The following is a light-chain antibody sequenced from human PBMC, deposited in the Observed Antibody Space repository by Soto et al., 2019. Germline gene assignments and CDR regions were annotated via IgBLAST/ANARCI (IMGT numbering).Light chain of an antibody. CDR1: QNVLNRANDKNY. J-gene: IGKJ4*01. Sequence: DIVMTQSPDSLAVSLGERATINCKSSQNVLNRANDKNYMAWYQQKPGQPPKLLIYWASTRESDVPDRFSGSGSATDFTLTISSLQAGDVAVYFCQQYFNTPLTFGGGTKVEIK. CDR3: QQYFNTPLT. V-gene: IGKV4-1*01. CDR2: WAS.